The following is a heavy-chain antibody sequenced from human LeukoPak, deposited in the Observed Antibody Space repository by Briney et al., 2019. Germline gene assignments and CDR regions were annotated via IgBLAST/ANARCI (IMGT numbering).Heavy chain of an antibody. CDR2: INPNSGGT. CDR1: GYTFTGYY. Sequence: ASVKVSCKASGYTFTGYYIHWVRQAPGQGLEWMGWINPNSGGTNHAQKFQGRVTMTRDTSISTVYMELMRLRSDDTAIYYCARDTVGGGVAYYFDYWGQGTLVTVSS. D-gene: IGHD3-16*01. V-gene: IGHV1-2*02. CDR3: ARDTVGGGVAYYFDY. J-gene: IGHJ4*02.